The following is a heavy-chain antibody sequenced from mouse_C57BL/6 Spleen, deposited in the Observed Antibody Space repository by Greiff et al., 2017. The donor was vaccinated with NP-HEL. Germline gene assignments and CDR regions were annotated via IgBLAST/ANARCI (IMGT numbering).Heavy chain of an antibody. CDR3: ASYDYDVDYAMDY. CDR1: GFNIKDYY. D-gene: IGHD2-4*01. V-gene: IGHV14-2*01. CDR2: IDPEDGET. J-gene: IGHJ4*01. Sequence: VHVKQSGAELVKPGASVKLSCTASGFNIKDYYMHWVKQRTEQGLEWIGRIDPEDGETKYAPKFQGKATITADTSSNTAYLQLSSLTSEDTAVYYCASYDYDVDYAMDYWGQGTSVTVSS.